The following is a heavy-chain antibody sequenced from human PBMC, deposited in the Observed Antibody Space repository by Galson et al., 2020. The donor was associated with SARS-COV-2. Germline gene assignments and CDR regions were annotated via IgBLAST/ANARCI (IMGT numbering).Heavy chain of an antibody. CDR3: ARDGITMIVTGCDG. J-gene: IGHJ4*02. Sequence: GESLKISCAASGFTFSSYSMNWVRQAPGKGLEWVSSITSSSSYIYYTDSVKGRFTISRDNAKNSLYLQMNSLRAEDTAVYYCARDGITMIVTGCDGGGQGALGTVCS. CDR1: GFTFSSYS. D-gene: IGHD3-22*01. V-gene: IGHV3-21*01. CDR2: ITSSSSYI.